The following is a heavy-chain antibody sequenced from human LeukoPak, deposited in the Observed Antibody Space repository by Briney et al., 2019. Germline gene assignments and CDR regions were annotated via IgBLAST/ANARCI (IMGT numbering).Heavy chain of an antibody. D-gene: IGHD5-18*01. CDR3: ARGRGYSYGRGDDY. Sequence: TITTYYSTSTRTSPTTRIITIGNIYYIGSTNYNPSLQSRVTMSVDTSKNQFSLNLSSVTAADTAVYYCARGRGYSYGRGDDYWGQGTLVTVSS. J-gene: IGHJ4*02. V-gene: IGHV4-59*01. CDR2: IYYIGST. CDR1: TITTYY.